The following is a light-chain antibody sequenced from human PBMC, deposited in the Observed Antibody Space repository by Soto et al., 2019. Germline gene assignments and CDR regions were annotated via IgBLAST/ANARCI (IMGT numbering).Light chain of an antibody. V-gene: IGKV1-5*03. Sequence: DIQMTQSPSTLSASVGDRVTITCRASQSISSWLAWYQQKPGKAPNLLIYKASTLESGAPSRFSGSGFGTEFTLTSSILQPDDFANYFYQQYSSGSAFGQGTKVEIK. CDR1: QSISSW. CDR2: KAS. J-gene: IGKJ1*01. CDR3: QQYSSGSA.